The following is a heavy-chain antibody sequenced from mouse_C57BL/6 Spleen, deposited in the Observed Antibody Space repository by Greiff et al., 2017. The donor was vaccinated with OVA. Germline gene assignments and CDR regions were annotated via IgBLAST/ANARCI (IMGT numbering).Heavy chain of an antibody. CDR2: IHPNSGST. J-gene: IGHJ3*01. CDR1: GYTFTSYW. V-gene: IGHV1-64*01. Sequence: QVQLQQSGAELVKPGASVKLSCKASGYTFTSYWMHWVKQRPGQGLEWIGMIHPNSGSTNYNEKFKSKATLTVDKSSSTAYMQLSSLTSEDSAVYYCARVDYAWFAYWGQGTLVTVSA. D-gene: IGHD2-4*01. CDR3: ARVDYAWFAY.